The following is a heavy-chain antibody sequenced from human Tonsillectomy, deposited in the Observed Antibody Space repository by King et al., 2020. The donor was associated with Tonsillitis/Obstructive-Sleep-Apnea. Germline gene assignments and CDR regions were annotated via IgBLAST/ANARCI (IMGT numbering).Heavy chain of an antibody. J-gene: IGHJ4*02. D-gene: IGHD1-20*01. CDR1: NGSFSYYY. CDR2: INHSGST. CDR3: ARRHSVTVVPFDF. V-gene: IGHV4-34*01. Sequence: VQLQHWGAGLLKPSETLSLTCAVYNGSFSYYYWSWIRQPPGKGLEWIGEINHSGSTNYNPSLKSRVTMSVDTSKNQFSLKLSSVTAADTAVYYCARRHSVTVVPFDFWGQGTLVTVSS.